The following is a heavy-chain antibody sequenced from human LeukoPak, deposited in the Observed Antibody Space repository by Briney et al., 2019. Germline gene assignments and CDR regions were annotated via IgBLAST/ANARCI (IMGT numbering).Heavy chain of an antibody. D-gene: IGHD2-15*01. CDR1: GYTFTSYG. CDR2: ISAYNGNT. V-gene: IGHV1-18*01. J-gene: IGHJ4*02. CDR3: ARVGGVVVAAKIDY. Sequence: ASVKVSCKASGYTFTSYGISWVRQAPGQGLEWMGWISAYNGNTNYAQKLQGRVTMTTDTSTSTAHMELRSLRSDDTAVYYCARVGGVVVAAKIDYWGQGTLVTVSS.